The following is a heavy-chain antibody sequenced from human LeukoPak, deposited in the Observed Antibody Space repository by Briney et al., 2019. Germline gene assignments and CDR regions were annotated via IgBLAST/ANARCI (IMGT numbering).Heavy chain of an antibody. CDR3: AKHPSAGNFDY. D-gene: IGHD6-25*01. V-gene: IGHV3-23*01. CDR1: GFTFSSYA. J-gene: IGHJ4*02. Sequence: GGSLRLSCAASGFTFSSYAMSGVRQAPGKGLEWLSVISGSGGSTYYADSVKGRFTISRDNSKNTLYLQMNSLRGEDTAVYYCAKHPSAGNFDYWGQGTLVTVSS. CDR2: ISGSGGST.